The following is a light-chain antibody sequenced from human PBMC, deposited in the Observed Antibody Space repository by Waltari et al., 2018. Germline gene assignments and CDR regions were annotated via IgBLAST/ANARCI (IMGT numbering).Light chain of an antibody. CDR2: GDN. Sequence: QSVLTQPPSASGTPGQRVTISCSGSSSTIGSNPLNWYQQLPGTAPSLLIYGDNRRPSGVPARFAGSNSGTSAALAISGLQSEDEVDVYCGVWDNSLNGVVFGGGTKLTV. CDR1: SSTIGSNP. V-gene: IGLV1-44*01. J-gene: IGLJ2*01. CDR3: GVWDNSLNGVV.